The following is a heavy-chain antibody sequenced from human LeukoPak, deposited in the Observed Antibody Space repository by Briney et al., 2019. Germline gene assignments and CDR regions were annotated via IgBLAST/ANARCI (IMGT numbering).Heavy chain of an antibody. J-gene: IGHJ4*02. CDR3: ARRSPYGSGSRGGGFDY. CDR2: IKQDGSGK. D-gene: IGHD3-10*01. CDR1: GFTFSSYG. Sequence: PGGSLRLSCAASGFTFSSYGMHWVRQAPGKGLEWVANIKQDGSGKYYVDSVKGRFTISRDNAKNSLYLQMNSLRAEDTAVYYCARRSPYGSGSRGGGFDYWGQGTLVTVSS. V-gene: IGHV3-7*01.